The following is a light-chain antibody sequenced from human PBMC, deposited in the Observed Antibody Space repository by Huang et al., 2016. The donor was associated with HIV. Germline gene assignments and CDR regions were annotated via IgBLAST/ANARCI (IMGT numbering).Light chain of an antibody. Sequence: EIVMTQSPATLSVSPGERATLSCRASQSVNKNLAWYQQKPGQAPRLLMFGASTRATCVPARFSGSGVGTEFTLTIRSLQSEGFAVYYCQHYNNWSPWTFGQGTKVEIK. CDR1: QSVNKN. V-gene: IGKV3-15*01. J-gene: IGKJ1*01. CDR3: QHYNNWSPWT. CDR2: GAS.